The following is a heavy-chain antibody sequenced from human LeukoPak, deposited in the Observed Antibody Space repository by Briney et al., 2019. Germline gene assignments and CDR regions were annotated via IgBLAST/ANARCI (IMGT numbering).Heavy chain of an antibody. CDR1: GFTFSSYA. CDR3: ASLNFLIGTTSDY. CDR2: ISYDGSNK. Sequence: GGSLRLSCAASGFTFSSYAMHWVRQAPGKGLEWVAVISYDGSNKYYADSVKGRFTISRDNSKNTLYLQMNSLRAEDTAVYYCASLNFLIGTTSDYWGQGTLVTVSS. D-gene: IGHD3-3*01. V-gene: IGHV3-30-3*01. J-gene: IGHJ4*02.